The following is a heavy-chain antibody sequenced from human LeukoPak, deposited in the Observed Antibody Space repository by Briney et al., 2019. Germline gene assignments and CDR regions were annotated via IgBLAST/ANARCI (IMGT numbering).Heavy chain of an antibody. CDR1: GFIFDTYG. V-gene: IGHV3-30*18. CDR3: AKEKAIATINYGLDV. D-gene: IGHD1-1*01. CDR2: IAYDGSNK. J-gene: IGHJ6*02. Sequence: GGSLRLSCAASGFIFDTYGMLWVRPAPGKGLEWVAVIAYDGSNKVYADSVKGRFTISRDNSKNTLYLQMNSLRGEDTAVSYCAKEKAIATINYGLDVWGQGTTATVSS.